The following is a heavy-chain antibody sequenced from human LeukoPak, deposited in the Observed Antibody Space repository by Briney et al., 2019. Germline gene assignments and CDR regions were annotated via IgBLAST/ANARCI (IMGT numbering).Heavy chain of an antibody. J-gene: IGHJ5*02. Sequence: GESLKISCKGSGYSINNYWIGWVRQMPGKGLEWMGIIYPADSDIRYSPSFQGQVTISADKSISTAYLQWSSLKASDTAIYYCARQEYCSGGSCYTWFDPWGQGTLVIVSS. D-gene: IGHD2-15*01. CDR2: IYPADSDI. CDR3: ARQEYCSGGSCYTWFDP. V-gene: IGHV5-51*01. CDR1: GYSINNYW.